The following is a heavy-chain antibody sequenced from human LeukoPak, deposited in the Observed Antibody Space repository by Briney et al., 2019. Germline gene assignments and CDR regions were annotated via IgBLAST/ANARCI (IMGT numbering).Heavy chain of an antibody. CDR1: GFTFSSYA. V-gene: IGHV3-23*01. D-gene: IGHD3-22*01. J-gene: IGHJ4*02. Sequence: AGGSLRLSCAASGFTFSSYAMSWVRQAPGKGLEWVSVISGSVGSTYYADSVKGRFTISRDNSKNTLYLQMNSLRAEDTAVYYCDRSSGYPYYFDYWGQGTLVTVSS. CDR3: DRSSGYPYYFDY. CDR2: ISGSVGST.